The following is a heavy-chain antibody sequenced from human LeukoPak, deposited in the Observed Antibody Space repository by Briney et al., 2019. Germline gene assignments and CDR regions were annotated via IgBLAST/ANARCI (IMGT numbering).Heavy chain of an antibody. D-gene: IGHD6-13*01. CDR3: ARLDSAADGDY. CDR2: INHSGST. Sequence: PSETLSLTCTVSGGSISSGDYYWSWIRQPPGKGLEWIGEINHSGSTNYNPSLKSRVTISVDTSKNQFSLKLSSVTAADTAVYYCARLDSAADGDYWGQGTLVTVSS. V-gene: IGHV4-39*07. CDR1: GGSISSGDYY. J-gene: IGHJ4*02.